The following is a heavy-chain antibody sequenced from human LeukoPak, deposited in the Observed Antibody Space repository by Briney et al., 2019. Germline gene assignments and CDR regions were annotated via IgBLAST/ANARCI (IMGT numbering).Heavy chain of an antibody. D-gene: IGHD4-17*01. J-gene: IGHJ5*02. V-gene: IGHV3-33*01. CDR2: IWYDGSNK. Sequence: GGSLRLSCAASGFTFSSYGMHWVRQAPGKGLEWVAVIWYDGSNKYYADSVKGRFTISRDNSKNTLYLQMNSLRAEDTAVYYCARSQNYGDRMWFDPRGQGTLVTVSS. CDR1: GFTFSSYG. CDR3: ARSQNYGDRMWFDP.